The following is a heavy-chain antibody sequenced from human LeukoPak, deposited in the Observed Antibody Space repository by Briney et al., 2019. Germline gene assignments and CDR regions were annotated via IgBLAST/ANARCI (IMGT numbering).Heavy chain of an antibody. Sequence: GGSLRLSCAASGFTFSSYAMSWVRQAPGKGLEWVSAISGSGGSTYYADSVKGRYTISRDNSKNTLYLQMNSLRAEDTAVYYCANSPRGYSYGTRQFDYWGQGTLVTVSS. J-gene: IGHJ4*02. V-gene: IGHV3-23*01. D-gene: IGHD5-18*01. CDR1: GFTFSSYA. CDR2: ISGSGGST. CDR3: ANSPRGYSYGTRQFDY.